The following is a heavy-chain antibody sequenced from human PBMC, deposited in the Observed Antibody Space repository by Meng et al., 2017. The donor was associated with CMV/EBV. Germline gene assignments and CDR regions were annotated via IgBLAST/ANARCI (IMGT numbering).Heavy chain of an antibody. J-gene: IGHJ4*02. Sequence: VLSPEWGSCLFKPSETRSLTCPMFGGSFIGYYLSSCRQPPWKGLEWIREINHSGSTNYNPSLKSRVTISVDTSKNQFSLKLSSVTAADTAVYYCARRYYSNHYYFDYWGQGTLVTVSS. CDR1: GGSFIGYY. D-gene: IGHD4-11*01. V-gene: IGHV4-34*01. CDR2: INHSGST. CDR3: ARRYYSNHYYFDY.